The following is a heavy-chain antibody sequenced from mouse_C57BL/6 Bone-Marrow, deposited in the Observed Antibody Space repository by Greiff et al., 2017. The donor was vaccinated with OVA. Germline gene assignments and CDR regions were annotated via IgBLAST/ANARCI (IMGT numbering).Heavy chain of an antibody. V-gene: IGHV14-2*01. J-gene: IGHJ4*01. Sequence: EVKLVESGAELVKPGASVKLSCTASGFTIKDYYMHWVKQRTEQGLEWIGCIDPEDGETNYAPKFQGKATLTADTSSNTAYLQLSSLTSEEAAVYYCAGSSSHDNYAMDYWGQGTSVTVSS. CDR2: IDPEDGET. CDR3: AGSSSHDNYAMDY. CDR1: GFTIKDYY. D-gene: IGHD1-1*01.